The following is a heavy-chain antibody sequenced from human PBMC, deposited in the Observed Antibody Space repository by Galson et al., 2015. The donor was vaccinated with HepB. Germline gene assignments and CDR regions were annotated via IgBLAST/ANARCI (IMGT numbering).Heavy chain of an antibody. D-gene: IGHD6-19*01. CDR2: INAGNGNT. J-gene: IGHJ6*02. CDR1: GYTFTSYA. V-gene: IGHV1-3*01. Sequence: SVKVSCKASGYTFTSYAMHWVRQAPGQRLEWMGWINAGNGNTKYSQKFQGRVTITRDTSASTAYMELSSLRSEDTAVYYCARVGVSSGWYGYYYGMDVWGQGTTVTVSS. CDR3: ARVGVSSGWYGYYYGMDV.